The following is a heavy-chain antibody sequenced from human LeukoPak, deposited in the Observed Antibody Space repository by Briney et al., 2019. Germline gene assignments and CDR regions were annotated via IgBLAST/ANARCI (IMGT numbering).Heavy chain of an antibody. CDR1: GGSFSGYY. CDR3: ARGLGMATIGYYYYYMDV. J-gene: IGHJ6*03. V-gene: IGHV4-34*01. CDR2: INHSGST. D-gene: IGHD5-24*01. Sequence: SETLSLTCAVYGGSFSGYYWSWIRQPLGKGLEWIGEINHSGSTNYNPSLKSRVTISVDTSKNQFSLKLSSVTAADTAVYYCARGLGMATIGYYYYYMDVWGKGTTVTVSS.